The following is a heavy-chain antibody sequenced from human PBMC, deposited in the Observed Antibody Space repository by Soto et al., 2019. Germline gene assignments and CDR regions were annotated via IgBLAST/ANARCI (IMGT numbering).Heavy chain of an antibody. J-gene: IGHJ4*02. CDR2: INHSGST. D-gene: IGHD2-8*02. CDR1: GRSFSGYY. CDR3: ARDKITGLFDY. V-gene: IGHV4-34*01. Sequence: SDTLSLTCAVYGRSFSGYYWTWIRQPPGTGMEWIGEINHSGSTNYSPSLKSRVTISVDTSKNQFSLKLTSVTAADTAVYYCARDKITGLFDYWGQGTLVTVSS.